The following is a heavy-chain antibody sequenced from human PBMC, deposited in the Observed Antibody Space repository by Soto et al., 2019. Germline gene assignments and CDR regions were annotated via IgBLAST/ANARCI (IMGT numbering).Heavy chain of an antibody. CDR3: ARPPYPECINAVCDRLDY. V-gene: IGHV1-46*01. J-gene: IGHJ4*02. D-gene: IGHD2-8*01. Sequence: QVQLVQSGAEVKKPGASVKISCKASGYTFTSYYMHWVRQAPGQGLEWMGIINPSGGSTNYAQKLQGSVAMTRDTSTSTVYMELTSLRSEATAVYYCARPPYPECINAVCDRLDYWGQGTLVTVSS. CDR1: GYTFTSYY. CDR2: INPSGGST.